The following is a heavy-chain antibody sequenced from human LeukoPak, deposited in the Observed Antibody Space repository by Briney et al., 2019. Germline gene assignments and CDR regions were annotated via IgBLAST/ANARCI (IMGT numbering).Heavy chain of an antibody. Sequence: SETLSLTCTVSGGSISSSSYYWGWIRQPPGKGLEWIGSIYYSGSTYYNPSLKRRVTISVDTSKNQFSLKLSSVTAADTAVYYCARRELVGSLGYWGQGTLVTVSS. D-gene: IGHD1-26*01. CDR2: IYYSGST. CDR1: GGSISSSSYY. CDR3: ARRELVGSLGY. V-gene: IGHV4-39*01. J-gene: IGHJ4*02.